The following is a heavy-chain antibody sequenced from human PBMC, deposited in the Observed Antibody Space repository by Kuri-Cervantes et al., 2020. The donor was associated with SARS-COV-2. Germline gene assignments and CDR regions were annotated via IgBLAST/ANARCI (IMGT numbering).Heavy chain of an antibody. J-gene: IGHJ4*02. V-gene: IGHV4-34*01. CDR3: ARRPTYSSSSDY. CDR1: GGSFSGYY. CDR2: INHSGST. Sequence: SETLSLTCAVYGGSFSGYYWSWIRQPPGKGLEWIGEINHSGSTNHNPSLKSRVTISVDTSKNQFSLKLSSVTAADTAVYYCARRPTYSSSSDYWGQGTLVTVSS. D-gene: IGHD6-6*01.